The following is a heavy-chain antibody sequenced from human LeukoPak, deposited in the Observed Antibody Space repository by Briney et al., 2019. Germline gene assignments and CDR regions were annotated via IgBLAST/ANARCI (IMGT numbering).Heavy chain of an antibody. V-gene: IGHV4-39*01. CDR3: ARQWVDCSSTSCYLARFDP. CDR2: IYYSGST. D-gene: IGHD2-2*01. CDR1: GGSISSSSYY. Sequence: SETLSLTCTVSGGSISSSSYYWGWIRQPPGKGLEWIGSIYYSGSTYYNPSLKSRVTISVDTSKNQCSLKLSSVTAADTAVYYCARQWVDCSSTSCYLARFDPWGQGTLVTVSS. J-gene: IGHJ5*02.